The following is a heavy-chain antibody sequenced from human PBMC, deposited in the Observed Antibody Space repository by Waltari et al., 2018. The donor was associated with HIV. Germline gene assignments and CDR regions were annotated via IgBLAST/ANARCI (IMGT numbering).Heavy chain of an antibody. J-gene: IGHJ6*02. CDR2: ISSSSFNI. CDR3: ARDTLNFYFGLDA. Sequence: EVHLVESGGALVQRGGSLRLCCAASGFNFGDYAMTWVRQPPGKGLEWISYISSSSFNIKYVDSVKGRFTISRDNTKNSLELQMNNLRDEDTAVYYCARDTLNFYFGLDAWGQGTTVTVSS. D-gene: IGHD3-9*01. CDR1: GFNFGDYA. V-gene: IGHV3-48*02.